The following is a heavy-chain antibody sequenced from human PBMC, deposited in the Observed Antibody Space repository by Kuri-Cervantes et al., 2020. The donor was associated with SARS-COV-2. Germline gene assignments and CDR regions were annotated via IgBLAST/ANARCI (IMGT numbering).Heavy chain of an antibody. CDR3: AKEVGEYCSSTSCFGYYGMDV. D-gene: IGHD2-2*01. V-gene: IGHV3-7*01. CDR2: IKQDGSEK. Sequence: GGSLRLSCAASGFTFSNAWMSWVRQAPGKGLEWVANIKQDGSEKYYVDSVKGRFTISRDNAKNSLYLQMNSLRAEDTAVYYCAKEVGEYCSSTSCFGYYGMDVWGQGTTVTVSS. J-gene: IGHJ6*02. CDR1: GFTFSNAW.